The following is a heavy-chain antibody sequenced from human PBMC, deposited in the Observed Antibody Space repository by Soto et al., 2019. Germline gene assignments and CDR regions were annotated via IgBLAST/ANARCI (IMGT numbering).Heavy chain of an antibody. CDR2: INVYNGNT. V-gene: IGHV1-18*01. J-gene: IGHJ4*02. Sequence: QVQLVQSGAEVKKPGASVKVSCKASGYTFPSYGISWVRQAPGQGLEWMGWINVYNGNTNYAQKLQGRVTMTTDTSTSTADLDLRSLRSDDTAVYFCARDTSRGEYDYWGQGTLVTVSS. CDR3: ARDTSRGEYDY. CDR1: GYTFPSYG. D-gene: IGHD3-10*01.